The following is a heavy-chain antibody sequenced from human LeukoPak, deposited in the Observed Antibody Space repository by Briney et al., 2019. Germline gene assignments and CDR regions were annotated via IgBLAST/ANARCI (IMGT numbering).Heavy chain of an antibody. CDR2: INTYNGNT. V-gene: IGHV1-18*01. D-gene: IGHD3-10*01. Sequence: GASVKVSCKASGYNFISYAISWVRQAPGQGLEWMGWINTYNGNTNYAQNYQGRVTTTTDTSTSTAYMELRSLRSDDTAVYYCAREEYYGSGSYPHFDYWGQGTLVTVSS. CDR1: GYNFISYA. J-gene: IGHJ4*02. CDR3: AREEYYGSGSYPHFDY.